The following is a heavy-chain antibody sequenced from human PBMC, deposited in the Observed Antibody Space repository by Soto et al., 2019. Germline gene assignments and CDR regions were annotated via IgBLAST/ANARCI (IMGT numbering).Heavy chain of an antibody. D-gene: IGHD1-26*01. V-gene: IGHV3-66*01. J-gene: IGHJ3*01. CDR2: IYSDGST. CDR1: EFTVSNNY. Sequence: EVQLVESGGGRVQPGGSLSLSCAASEFTVSNNYLRWVRQAPGKGLEGVSLIYSDGSTDYTDSVKGRFTISRDNSKNTLYLQMNSLRVEDTAMYYCVRRWGWGQGTLVTVSS. CDR3: VRRWG.